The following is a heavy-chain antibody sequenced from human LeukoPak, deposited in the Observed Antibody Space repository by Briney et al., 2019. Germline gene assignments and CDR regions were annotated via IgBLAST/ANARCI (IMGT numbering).Heavy chain of an antibody. CDR1: GDSVSTNSAT. J-gene: IGHJ5*01. V-gene: IGHV6-1*01. CDR3: ARLVGASWFDS. CDR2: TYYRSKWND. Sequence: SQTLSLTCAISGDSVSTNSATWTWLRQSPSRGLEWLGRTYYRSKWNDDYAVSMKSRITINPDTSKNQFSLQLNSVTPEDTAVYYCARLVGASWFDSWGQGTLVTVSS. D-gene: IGHD1-26*01.